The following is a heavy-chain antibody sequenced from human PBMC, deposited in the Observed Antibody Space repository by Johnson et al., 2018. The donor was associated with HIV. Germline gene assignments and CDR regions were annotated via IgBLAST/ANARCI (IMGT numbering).Heavy chain of an antibody. CDR3: TICITMIVVVTTDAFDI. D-gene: IGHD3-22*01. Sequence: VQLVESGGGLIQPGGSLRLSCAASGFTFTNAWMSWVRQAPGKGLEWVGRIKSKTAGGTADYGAPVKGRFTISRDNSKNTLYLQMNSLKTEDTAVYYCTICITMIVVVTTDAFDIWGQGTMVTVSS. CDR1: GFTFTNAW. CDR2: IKSKTAGGTA. V-gene: IGHV3-15*01. J-gene: IGHJ3*02.